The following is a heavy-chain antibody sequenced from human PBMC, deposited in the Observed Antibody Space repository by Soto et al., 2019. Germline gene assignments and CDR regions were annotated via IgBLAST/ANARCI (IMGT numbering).Heavy chain of an antibody. CDR3: VTGFR. V-gene: IGHV3-74*01. CDR1: GFSFSNCW. CDR2: INEGGSMT. Sequence: EVQLVESGGGLVQPGGSLRLSCAASGFSFSNCWMYWVRQAPGKGLVWVSRINEGGSMTSHAGSVRGRFTISIDNANNSPYLAMNSIRGEDTAVYYCVTGFRWGQGTLVSVSS. J-gene: IGHJ4*02.